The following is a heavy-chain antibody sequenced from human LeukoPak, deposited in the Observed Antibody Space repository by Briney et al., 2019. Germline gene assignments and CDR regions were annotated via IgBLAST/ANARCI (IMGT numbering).Heavy chain of an antibody. J-gene: IGHJ4*02. V-gene: IGHV4-39*07. Sequence: PSETLSLTCTISGGSISSDSYYWGWIRQPPGKGLEWIGSIYYSGSTYYNPSLKSRVTISTDTSKNQFSLRLRSVTAADTAVYYCATTGYYYDSSPCWGQGSLVTVSS. D-gene: IGHD3-22*01. CDR1: GGSISSDSYY. CDR3: ATTGYYYDSSPC. CDR2: IYYSGST.